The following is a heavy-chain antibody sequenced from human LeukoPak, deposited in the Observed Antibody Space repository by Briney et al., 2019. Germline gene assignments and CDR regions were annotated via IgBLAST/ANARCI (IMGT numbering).Heavy chain of an antibody. CDR1: GGSISSSSYY. Sequence: SETLSLTCTVSGGSISSSSYYWGWIRQPPGKGLEWIGSIYYSGSTNYNPSLKSRVTISVDTSKNHFSLRLSSVTAADTAVYYCARAMARDYYFDYWGQGTLVTVSS. CDR2: IYYSGST. V-gene: IGHV4-39*02. J-gene: IGHJ4*02. D-gene: IGHD3-10*01. CDR3: ARAMARDYYFDY.